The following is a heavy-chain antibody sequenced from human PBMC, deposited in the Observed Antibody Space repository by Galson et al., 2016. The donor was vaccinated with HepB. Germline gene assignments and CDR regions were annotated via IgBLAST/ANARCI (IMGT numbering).Heavy chain of an antibody. CDR1: GFTFRAYT. CDR3: SKGLECGGYCTCFHS. J-gene: IGHJ5*01. V-gene: IGHV3-43*01. D-gene: IGHD2-21*02. CDR2: ISASGNTK. Sequence: SLRLSCAASGFTFRAYTMHWVRRSPDRGLEGVSLISASGNTKYYTDPVRGRFTISRDNRKNALYPQMDSLRTVDTGSNYCSKGLECGGYCTCFHSWGPGTLVTVSS.